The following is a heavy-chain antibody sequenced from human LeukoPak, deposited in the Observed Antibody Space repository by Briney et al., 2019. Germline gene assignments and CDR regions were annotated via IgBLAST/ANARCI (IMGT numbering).Heavy chain of an antibody. CDR3: ARLASITIFGVVIRGAFDI. J-gene: IGHJ3*02. Sequence: SETLSLTCTVSGGSISSYYWSWIRQPPGKGLEWIGSIYHSGSTYYNPSLKSRVTISVDTSKNQFSLKLSSVTAADTAVYYCARLASITIFGVVIRGAFDIWGQGTMVTVSS. CDR1: GGSISSYY. V-gene: IGHV4-59*08. CDR2: IYHSGST. D-gene: IGHD3-3*01.